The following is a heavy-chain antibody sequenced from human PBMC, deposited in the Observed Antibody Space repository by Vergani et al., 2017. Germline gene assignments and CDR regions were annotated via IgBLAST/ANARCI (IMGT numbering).Heavy chain of an antibody. CDR1: VFTFDAYA. V-gene: IGHV3-9*01. Sequence: EVQLVESGGGLVQPGRSLRLSCAASVFTFDAYAMHWVRQAPGKGLEWVSGINWNSDSIAYADSVKGRFTLSRDNAKNSLYPQMNSLRAEDTALYYCVEDIAASGNYWYFDGWGRGTLVTVSS. J-gene: IGHJ2*01. D-gene: IGHD6-13*01. CDR3: VEDIAASGNYWYFDG. CDR2: INWNSDSI.